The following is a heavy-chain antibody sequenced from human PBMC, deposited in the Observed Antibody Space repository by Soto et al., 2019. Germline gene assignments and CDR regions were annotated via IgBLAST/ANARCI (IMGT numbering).Heavy chain of an antibody. J-gene: IGHJ3*02. D-gene: IGHD3-9*01. V-gene: IGHV3-13*01. CDR2: VGGGGET. CDR3: TRKRYGFAFDI. Sequence: GESLKISCAASGFAFNTYNMHWVRQRPGKGLEWVSAVGGGGETFYSDSVKGRFTISRENAESSFFLQMNYLRAEDTAMYFCTRKRYGFAFDIWGQGTMVTVSS. CDR1: GFAFNTYN.